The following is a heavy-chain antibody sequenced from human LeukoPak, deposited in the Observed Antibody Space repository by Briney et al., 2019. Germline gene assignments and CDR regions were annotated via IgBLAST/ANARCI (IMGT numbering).Heavy chain of an antibody. CDR1: GLIFSKYW. CDR3: ARDRGDFWTGYYTNYFDY. V-gene: IGHV3-7*01. D-gene: IGHD3/OR15-3a*01. Sequence: PGGSLRLSCAASGLIFSKYWMTWVRQAPGKGLEWVASIKPDGSEKYYLDSVKGRFTISKDNARNSLYLQMNSLRAEDTAVYYCARDRGDFWTGYYTNYFDYWGQGTLVTVSS. J-gene: IGHJ4*02. CDR2: IKPDGSEK.